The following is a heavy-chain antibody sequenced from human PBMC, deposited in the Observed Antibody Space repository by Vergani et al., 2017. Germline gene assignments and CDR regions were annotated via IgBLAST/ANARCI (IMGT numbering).Heavy chain of an antibody. CDR3: ARNAVYYGDSSGRFDY. CDR1: GFTFSSYE. V-gene: IGHV3-48*03. D-gene: IGHD3-22*01. Sequence: EVQLVESGGGLVQPGGSLRLSCAASGFTFSSYEMNWVRQAPGKGLEWVSYISSSGSTIYYADSVKGRFTISRDNAKNSLYLQMNSLRAEDTAVYYCARNAVYYGDSSGRFDYWGQGTLVTVSS. J-gene: IGHJ4*02. CDR2: ISSSGSTI.